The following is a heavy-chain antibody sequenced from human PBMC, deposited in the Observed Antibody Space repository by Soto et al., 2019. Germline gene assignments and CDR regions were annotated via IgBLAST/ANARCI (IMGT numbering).Heavy chain of an antibody. CDR2: IDPSDSYT. D-gene: IGHD1-1*01. J-gene: IGHJ4*02. CDR1: GYSFTSYW. CDR3: ARLPSLIQLRDY. Sequence: EVQLVQSGAEVKKPGESLRISCKGSGYSFTSYWISWVRQMPGKGLEWMGRIDPSDSYTNYNPSFQGHVTISADKSISTAYLQWSCLKASDTAMYYCARLPSLIQLRDYWGQGTLVTVSS. V-gene: IGHV5-10-1*03.